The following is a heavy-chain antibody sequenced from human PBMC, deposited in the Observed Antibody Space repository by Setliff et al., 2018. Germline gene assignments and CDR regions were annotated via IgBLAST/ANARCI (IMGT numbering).Heavy chain of an antibody. D-gene: IGHD3-10*01. CDR3: AKNGFGVVALGVNNWFDP. CDR2: IKQDGSET. V-gene: IGHV3-7*03. Sequence: GSLRLSCAASGFTFSTFWMSWVRQAPGKGLEWVANIKQDGSETYYVDSVKGRFTISRDNSKNTLYLQMNSLRAEDTAVYYCAKNGFGVVALGVNNWFDPWGQGTLVTVSS. CDR1: GFTFSTFW. J-gene: IGHJ5*02.